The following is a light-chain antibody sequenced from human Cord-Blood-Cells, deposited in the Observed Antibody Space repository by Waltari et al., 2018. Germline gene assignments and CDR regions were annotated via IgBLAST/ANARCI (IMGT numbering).Light chain of an antibody. CDR1: QSVSSSY. Sequence: EIVLTQSPGTLSLSPGERATLSCRASQSVSSSYLAWYQQKPGQAPRLLIYGASSRATGIPDRFSGSGSGTDFTLTISRLEPEDFAVYYCQQYVSSPLYTCVQGTKLEIK. CDR2: GAS. CDR3: QQYVSSPLYT. V-gene: IGKV3-20*01. J-gene: IGKJ2*01.